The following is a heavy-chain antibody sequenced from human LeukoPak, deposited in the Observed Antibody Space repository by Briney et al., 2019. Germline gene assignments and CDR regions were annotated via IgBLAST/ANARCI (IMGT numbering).Heavy chain of an antibody. CDR3: ARAGGVKTAALDLDY. D-gene: IGHD6-25*01. Sequence: PSETLSLTCTVSGGSISSYYWSWIRQPPGKGLEWIGYLSYSGITNYNPSLKSRVTISRDTSKNQFSLKLTSVTTADTAVYYCARAGGVKTAALDLDYWGQGTLVTVSS. CDR2: LSYSGIT. J-gene: IGHJ4*02. V-gene: IGHV4-59*01. CDR1: GGSISSYY.